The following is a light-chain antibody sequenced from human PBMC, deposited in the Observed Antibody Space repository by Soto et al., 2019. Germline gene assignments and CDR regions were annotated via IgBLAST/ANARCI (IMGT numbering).Light chain of an antibody. J-gene: IGLJ1*01. CDR2: GAS. CDR3: SSFTGAATVYV. V-gene: IGLV2-14*03. CDR1: SSDVGACKY. Sequence: QSALTQPASVSGSPGQSVTISCTGISSDVGACKYVYWYQQHPGTAPKLIIYGASNRPSGISNRFPGSKSGTTGFLPISGLQPDDWADYYCSSFTGAATVYVFGTGTKLTVL.